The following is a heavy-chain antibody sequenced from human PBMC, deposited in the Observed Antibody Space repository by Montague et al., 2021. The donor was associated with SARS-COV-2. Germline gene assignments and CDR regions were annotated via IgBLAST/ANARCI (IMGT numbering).Heavy chain of an antibody. D-gene: IGHD3-10*01. CDR2: IYKSGTT. J-gene: IGHJ6*02. Sequence: TLSLTCTVSGGSISYGSYFWNWIRQHPGKGLEWVGYIYKSGTTQYNPSLKSRVSLSVDTSKNQFSLNLRSATAADTALYYCVRDLGGIDVWGQGTTVIVSS. CDR1: GGSISYGSYF. V-gene: IGHV4-31*03. CDR3: VRDLGGIDV.